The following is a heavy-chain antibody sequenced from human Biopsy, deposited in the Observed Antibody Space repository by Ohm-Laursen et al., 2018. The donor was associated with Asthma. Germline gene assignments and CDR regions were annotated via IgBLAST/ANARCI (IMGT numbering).Heavy chain of an antibody. CDR2: ISSSGSTT. CDR1: GFSFSDYY. CDR3: ARVFESSEWGPFYHFGLDV. D-gene: IGHD6-25*01. Sequence: SLRLSCAASGFSFSDYYMTWMRQAPGKGLEWVSSISSSGSTTYPAESVKGRFTISRDNAQKLLFLQMGSPRAEDTAIYYCARVFESSEWGPFYHFGLDVWGQGTTVAVSS. V-gene: IGHV3-11*01. J-gene: IGHJ6*02.